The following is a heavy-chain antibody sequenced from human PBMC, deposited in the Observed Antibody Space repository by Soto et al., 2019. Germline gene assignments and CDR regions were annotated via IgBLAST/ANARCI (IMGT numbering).Heavy chain of an antibody. CDR3: ARESEDLTSNFDY. Sequence: PGGSLRLSCAASGFTFTRYSMNWVRKAPGKGLEWVSSISSTTNYIYYADSMKGRFTVSRDNATNSVYLDMNSLSAEDTAVYYCARESEDLTSNFDYWGQGTLVTVSS. V-gene: IGHV3-21*01. J-gene: IGHJ4*02. CDR1: GFTFTRYS. CDR2: ISSTTNYI.